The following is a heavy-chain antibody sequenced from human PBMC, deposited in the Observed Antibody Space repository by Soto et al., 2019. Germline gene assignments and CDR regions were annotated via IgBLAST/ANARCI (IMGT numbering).Heavy chain of an antibody. CDR2: MSHSGGT. CDR1: GGFVSSGSYY. V-gene: IGHV4-34*01. D-gene: IGHD1-1*01. J-gene: IGHJ3*02. Sequence: QVQLQQWGAGLLKPSETLSLTCAVYGGFVSSGSYYWSWIRQPPGKGLEWIGEMSHSGGTHFNPSLKSRVTISVDTSKNQFYRKMSSVTAADTALYYCARVERGTATTVVDAFDIWGPGTMVTVSS. CDR3: ARVERGTATTVVDAFDI.